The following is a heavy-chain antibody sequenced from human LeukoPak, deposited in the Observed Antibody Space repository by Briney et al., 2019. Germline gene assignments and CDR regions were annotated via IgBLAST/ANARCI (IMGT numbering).Heavy chain of an antibody. CDR2: IKQDGSDK. V-gene: IGHV3-7*04. CDR3: VRGVNGVFDI. D-gene: IGHD4-17*01. Sequence: GGSLRLSREGSGFTFSNYWINWVRPARGKGLEWVANIKQDGSDKYYVDAEKGRSTISRDNVRKKPYLQLNSLRAEDTAVYYCVRGVNGVFDIWGQGTMVTVSS. J-gene: IGHJ3*02. CDR1: GFTFSNYW.